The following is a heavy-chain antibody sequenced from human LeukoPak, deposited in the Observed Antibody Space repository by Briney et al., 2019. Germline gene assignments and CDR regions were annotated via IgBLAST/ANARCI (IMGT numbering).Heavy chain of an antibody. CDR2: INPSGGST. Sequence: ASVKVSCKASGYTFTSYYMHWVRQAPGQGLEWMGIINPSGGSTSYAQKFQGRVTMTRDMSTSTVYMELSSLRSEDTAVYYCARGGNGYNPGYYFDYWGQGTLVTVSS. V-gene: IGHV1-46*01. CDR1: GYTFTSYY. CDR3: ARGGNGYNPGYYFDY. D-gene: IGHD5-24*01. J-gene: IGHJ4*02.